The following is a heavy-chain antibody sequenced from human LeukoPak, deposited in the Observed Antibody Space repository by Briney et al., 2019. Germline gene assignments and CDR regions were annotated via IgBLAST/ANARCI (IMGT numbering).Heavy chain of an antibody. Sequence: PSETLSLTCTVSGGSISSYYWSWIRQPPGKGLEWIGYMYYSGSTNYNPSLKSRVTISVDTSKNQFSLKLSSVTAADTAVYYCASLYSGSYDTGSFDYFNYSGQGTLVTVSS. D-gene: IGHD1-26*01. CDR1: GGSISSYY. J-gene: IGHJ4*02. CDR3: ASLYSGSYDTGSFDYFNY. V-gene: IGHV4-59*01. CDR2: MYYSGST.